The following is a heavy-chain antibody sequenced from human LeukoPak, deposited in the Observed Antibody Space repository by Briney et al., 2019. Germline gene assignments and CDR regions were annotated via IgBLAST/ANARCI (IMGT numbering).Heavy chain of an antibody. CDR3: ITDHRVDLRFATFDI. Sequence: LRLSCAASVFNLDALAMHWVRLPPGKGRQWVSSILWVGGCSVYAESVKGRVTLSREHAKNSLYLQVNSLIPEEPALYYCITDHRVDLRFATFDIWGQGTMVTVSS. CDR2: ILWVGGCS. V-gene: IGHV3-9*01. CDR1: VFNLDALA. D-gene: IGHD3-16*01. J-gene: IGHJ3*02.